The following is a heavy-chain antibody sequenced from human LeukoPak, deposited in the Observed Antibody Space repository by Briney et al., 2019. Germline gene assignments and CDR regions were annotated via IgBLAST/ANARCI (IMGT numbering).Heavy chain of an antibody. J-gene: IGHJ4*02. V-gene: IGHV2-5*02. D-gene: IGHD3-10*01. CDR2: IYWDDDK. CDR3: ASQGGFGESWGYFDY. Sequence: ESGPTLVKPTQTLTLTCTFSGFSLSTSGVGVGWIRQPPGKALEWLALIYWDDDKRYSPSLKSRLTITKDTSKNQVVLTMTNMDPVGTATYYCASQGGFGESWGYFDYWGQGTLVTVSS. CDR1: GFSLSTSGVG.